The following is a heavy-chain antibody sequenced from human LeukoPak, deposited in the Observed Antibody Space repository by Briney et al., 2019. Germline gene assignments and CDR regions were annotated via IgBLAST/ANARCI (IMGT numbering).Heavy chain of an antibody. V-gene: IGHV4-34*01. CDR1: GGSFSGYY. CDR2: INHSGST. CDR3: AREGYSYGYVYYFDY. J-gene: IGHJ4*02. Sequence: SETLSLTCAVYGGSFSGYYWSWIRQPPGKGLEWIGEINHSGSTNYNPSLKSRVTISVDTSKNQFSLKLSSVTAADTAVYYCAREGYSYGYVYYFDYWGQGTLVTVSS. D-gene: IGHD5-18*01.